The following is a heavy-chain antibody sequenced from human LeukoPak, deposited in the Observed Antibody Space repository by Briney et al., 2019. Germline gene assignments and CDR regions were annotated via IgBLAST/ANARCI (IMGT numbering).Heavy chain of an antibody. D-gene: IGHD2-2*02. J-gene: IGHJ3*02. V-gene: IGHV3-66*04. Sequence: GGSLRLSCEASGFAVSSNYMSWVRQAPGKGLEWVSVIYAGGGTYYADSVRGRFTISRDISKNTLYLEMNSLRAEDTAVYYCARPHPIPDAFDIWGQGTMVTVSS. CDR3: ARPHPIPDAFDI. CDR2: IYAGGGT. CDR1: GFAVSSNY.